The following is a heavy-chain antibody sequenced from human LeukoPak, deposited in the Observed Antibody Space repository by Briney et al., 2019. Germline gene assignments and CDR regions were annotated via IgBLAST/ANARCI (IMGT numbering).Heavy chain of an antibody. D-gene: IGHD3-22*01. CDR3: ARASDDSSGYSGFYAFDI. V-gene: IGHV1-2*02. J-gene: IGHJ3*02. Sequence: GASVKVSCKASGYTFTGYYIHWVRQAPGQGLEWMGWINPNSGGTSFAQKFQGRVTMTRDTSISTAYMELSRLTSDDTAVYYCARASDDSSGYSGFYAFDIWGQGTMVTVSS. CDR2: INPNSGGT. CDR1: GYTFTGYY.